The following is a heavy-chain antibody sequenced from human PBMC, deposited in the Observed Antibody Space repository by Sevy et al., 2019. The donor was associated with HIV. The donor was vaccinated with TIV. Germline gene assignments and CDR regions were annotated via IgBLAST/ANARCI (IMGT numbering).Heavy chain of an antibody. J-gene: IGHJ4*02. CDR2: IRRKANSYAT. CDR1: GFTFSGSA. Sequence: GGSLRLSCAASGFTFSGSAMHWVRQASGKGLEWVGRIRRKANSYATAYAASVKGRFTISRYDSKNTGYLQMNSLKTEDTAVYYCTSRYYYDSSGYRSLFDYWGQGTLVTVSS. CDR3: TSRYYYDSSGYRSLFDY. D-gene: IGHD3-22*01. V-gene: IGHV3-73*01.